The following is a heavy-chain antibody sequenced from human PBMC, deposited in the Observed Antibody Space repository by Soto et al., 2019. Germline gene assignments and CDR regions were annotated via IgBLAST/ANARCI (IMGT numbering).Heavy chain of an antibody. V-gene: IGHV3-30*04. D-gene: IGHD2-8*02. CDR3: ARDASGPFDY. CDR2: FSYDGRSK. J-gene: IGHJ4*02. CDR1: GXTFSNYC. Sequence: SLLLSCAASGXTFSNYCMHWVRQAPGKGLEWVAAFSYDGRSKYYAESVKCRFTIPRDNSKNTLSMKMTSLRAEDTAIYYCARDASGPFDYWGQGYLGTVSS.